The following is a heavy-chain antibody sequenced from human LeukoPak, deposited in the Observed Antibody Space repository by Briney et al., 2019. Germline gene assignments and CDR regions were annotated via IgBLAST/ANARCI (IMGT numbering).Heavy chain of an antibody. Sequence: SVKVSCKASGGTFSSYAISWVRQAPGQGLEWMGRIIPILGIANYAQKFQGRVTITADKSTSTAYMELSSLRSEDTAVYYCARDYMGANAFDIWGQGTMVTASS. CDR2: IIPILGIA. V-gene: IGHV1-69*04. J-gene: IGHJ3*02. D-gene: IGHD1-26*01. CDR3: ARDYMGANAFDI. CDR1: GGTFSSYA.